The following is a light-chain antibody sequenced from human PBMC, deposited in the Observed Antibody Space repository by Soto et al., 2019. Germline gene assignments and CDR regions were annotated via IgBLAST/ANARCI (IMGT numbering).Light chain of an antibody. CDR1: SSDVGGYNY. Sequence: QSALTQPPSASGSPGQSVTISCTGTSSDVGGYNYVSWYQQHPGKAPKLMISEVNKRPSGVPDRFSGSKSGNTASLTVSGLQAEDEADYYCSSYAGNNIYVFGTGTKVTVI. CDR2: EVN. CDR3: SSYAGNNIYV. J-gene: IGLJ1*01. V-gene: IGLV2-8*01.